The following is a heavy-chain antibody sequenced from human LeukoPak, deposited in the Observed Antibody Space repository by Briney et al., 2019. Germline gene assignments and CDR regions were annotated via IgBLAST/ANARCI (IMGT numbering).Heavy chain of an antibody. CDR1: GYTFTGYY. CDR3: ASLSDPSWGLLNDAFDI. CDR2: INPNSGGT. V-gene: IGHV1-2*02. Sequence: GASVKVSCKASGYTFTGYYMHWVRQAPGQGLEWMGWINPNSGGTNYAQKFQGRVTMTRDTSISTAYMELSRLRSDDTAVYYCASLSDPSWGLLNDAFDIWAKGQWSPSLQ. D-gene: IGHD6-13*01. J-gene: IGHJ3*02.